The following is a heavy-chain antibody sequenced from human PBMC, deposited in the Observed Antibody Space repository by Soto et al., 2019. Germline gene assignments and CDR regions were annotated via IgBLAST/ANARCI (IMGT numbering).Heavy chain of an antibody. CDR1: GFTFTSYA. J-gene: IGHJ4*02. CDR2: VSGSGGNI. V-gene: IGHV3-23*01. D-gene: IGHD6-13*01. Sequence: EVQLLESGGGLVQPGGSLRLSCAASGFTFTSYAMSWVRQAPGKGLEWVSGVSGSGGNIYDADSVKGRFTISRDSSKNTLYLQMNSLRAEDTAIYYRANASSSIWRYYFYYWGQGTLVTVSS. CDR3: ANASSSIWRYYFYY.